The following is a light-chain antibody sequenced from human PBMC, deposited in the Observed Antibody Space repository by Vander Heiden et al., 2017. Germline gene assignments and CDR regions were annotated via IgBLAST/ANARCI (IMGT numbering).Light chain of an antibody. CDR1: QGISSY. CDR2: AAS. J-gene: IGKJ2*01. V-gene: IGKV1-8*01. Sequence: AIRITQSPSSLSASTGDRVTITCRASQGISSYLAWYQQKPGKAPKLLIYAASTLQSGVPSRFSGRGSGTDLTLTISCLQSEDFATYYCQQYYSYPDTFGQGTKLEIK. CDR3: QQYYSYPDT.